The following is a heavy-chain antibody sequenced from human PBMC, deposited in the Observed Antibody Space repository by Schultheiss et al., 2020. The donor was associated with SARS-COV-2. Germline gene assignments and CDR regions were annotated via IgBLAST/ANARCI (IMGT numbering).Heavy chain of an antibody. V-gene: IGHV3-23*01. J-gene: IGHJ3*02. CDR1: GFTFSSYA. CDR3: AREGGYSNYVAAFDI. D-gene: IGHD4-11*01. CDR2: ISWNSGSI. Sequence: GGSLRLSCAASGFTFSSYAMSWVRQAPGKGLEWVSGISWNSGSIGYADSVKGRFTISRDNSKNTLYLQMNSLRAEDTAVYYCAREGGYSNYVAAFDIWGQGTMVTVSS.